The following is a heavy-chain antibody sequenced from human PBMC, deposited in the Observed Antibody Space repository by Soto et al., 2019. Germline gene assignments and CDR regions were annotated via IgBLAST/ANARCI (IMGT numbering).Heavy chain of an antibody. CDR3: ARDSHRFYDILTGYFSY. D-gene: IGHD3-9*01. J-gene: IGHJ4*02. CDR2: INPSGGST. CDR1: GYTFTSYY. V-gene: IGHV1-46*01. Sequence: ASVKVSCKASGYTFTSYYMHWVRQAPGQGLEWMGIINPSGGSTSYAQKFQGRVTMTRDTSTSTVYMELSSLRSEDTAVYYCARDSHRFYDILTGYFSYWGQGTLVTVSS.